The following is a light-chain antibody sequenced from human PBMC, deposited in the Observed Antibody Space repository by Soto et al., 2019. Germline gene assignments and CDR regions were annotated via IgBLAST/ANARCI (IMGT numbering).Light chain of an antibody. CDR2: AAS. V-gene: IGKV3-15*01. CDR1: QSISIN. Sequence: EIMMTQSPATLSVAPWERATLSCRASQSISINLAWYQQKPGQAPRLLIYAASNRATGVPARFSGSWSGTEFTLTISSLQSEDFAVYYCQQYNNWITFGQGTRLEIK. CDR3: QQYNNWIT. J-gene: IGKJ5*01.